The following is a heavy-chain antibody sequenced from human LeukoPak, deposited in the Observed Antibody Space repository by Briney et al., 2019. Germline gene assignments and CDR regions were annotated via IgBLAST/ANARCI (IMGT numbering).Heavy chain of an antibody. CDR2: ISSSGSTI. CDR3: ARDGRVATMGAFDI. CDR1: GFTFSDYY. D-gene: IGHD5-12*01. V-gene: IGHV3-11*01. Sequence: PGGSLRLSCAASGFTFSDYYMSWIRQAPGKGLEWVSYISSSGSTIYYADSVKGRFTISRDNAKNSLYLQMNSLRAEDTALYYCARDGRVATMGAFDIWGQGTMVTVSS. J-gene: IGHJ3*02.